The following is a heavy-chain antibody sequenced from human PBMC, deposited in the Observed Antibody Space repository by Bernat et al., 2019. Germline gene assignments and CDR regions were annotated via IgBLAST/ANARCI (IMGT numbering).Heavy chain of an antibody. J-gene: IGHJ6*03. CDR1: GFTFSSYW. CDR2: INSDGSST. D-gene: IGHD3-10*01. V-gene: IGHV3-74*01. CDR3: VRAAITREWFRELLPPSDYYYYYMDV. Sequence: EVQLVESGGGLVQPGGSLRLSCAASGFTFSSYWMHWVRQAPGKGLVWVSRINSDGSSTSYADSVKGRFTISRDNAKNTLYLQMNSLRAEDTAVYYCVRAAITREWFRELLPPSDYYYYYMDVWGKGTTVTVSS.